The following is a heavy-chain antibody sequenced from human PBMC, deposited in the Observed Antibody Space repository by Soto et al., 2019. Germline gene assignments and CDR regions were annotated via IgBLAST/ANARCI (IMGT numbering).Heavy chain of an antibody. D-gene: IGHD3-16*01. Sequence: EVQLLESGGGLVQPGGSLRLSCAASGFTFSSYAMNWVRQAPGKGLEWVSIIVGSAGSTYYADSVKGRFTISRDNSKNTLYLQMNGLRAEDTAVYYCAKVDGLTMLSYFDYWGQGTLVTVSS. CDR3: AKVDGLTMLSYFDY. V-gene: IGHV3-23*01. CDR1: GFTFSSYA. J-gene: IGHJ4*02. CDR2: IVGSAGST.